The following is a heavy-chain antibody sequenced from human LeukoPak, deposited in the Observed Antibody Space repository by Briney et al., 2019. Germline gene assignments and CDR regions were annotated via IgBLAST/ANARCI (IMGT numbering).Heavy chain of an antibody. CDR3: ARDLELVYYNSTAYDY. Sequence: GGSLRLSCAASGFTFSSYAMNWVRQAPGKGLEWVSTVDYSGGSTYYADSVKGRFTISRDNAKNTLYLQMNSLRAEDTAVYYCARDLELVYYNSTAYDYWGHGTLVTVSS. CDR2: VDYSGGST. D-gene: IGHD3-22*01. CDR1: GFTFSSYA. V-gene: IGHV3-23*05. J-gene: IGHJ4*01.